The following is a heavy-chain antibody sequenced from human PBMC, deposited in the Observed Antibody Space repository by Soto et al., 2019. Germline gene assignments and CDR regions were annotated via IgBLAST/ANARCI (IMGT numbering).Heavy chain of an antibody. CDR3: AKDLWPERGSGSPLDD. CDR1: GFSFSSYA. V-gene: IGHV3-30*18. Sequence: QVQLVESGGGVVQPGGSLRVSCAASGFSFSSYAMHWVRQAPGKGLERVAGITYDGSNKYYADSVKGRFTVSRDTSKNTLFLQMNSLRVEATAVYHCAKDLWPERGSGSPLDDWGQGTLVTVSS. D-gene: IGHD6-19*01. J-gene: IGHJ4*02. CDR2: ITYDGSNK.